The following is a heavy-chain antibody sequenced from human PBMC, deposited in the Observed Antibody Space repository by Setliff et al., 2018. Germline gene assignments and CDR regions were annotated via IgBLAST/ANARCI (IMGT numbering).Heavy chain of an antibody. V-gene: IGHV1-46*01. Sequence: ASVKVSCKASGYTLTKYYMHWVRQAPGQGLEWMGIINPSGGLTRYAQKFQGRVTMTRDTSTSTVYMEVSSLRSEDTAVYYCARVGDTGWYGGAIDYWGQGTLVTVSS. J-gene: IGHJ4*02. D-gene: IGHD6-19*01. CDR1: GYTLTKYY. CDR3: ARVGDTGWYGGAIDY. CDR2: INPSGGLT.